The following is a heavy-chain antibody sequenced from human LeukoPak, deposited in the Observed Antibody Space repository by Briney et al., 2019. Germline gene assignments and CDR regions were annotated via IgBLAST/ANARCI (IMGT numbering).Heavy chain of an antibody. CDR3: ARDPYDSSGYGAFDI. Sequence: GGSLRLPCAASGFTFSIYWMSWVRQAPGKGLEWVANIKQDGSEKYYVDSVKGRFTISRDNAKNSLYLQMNSLRAEDTAVYYCARDPYDSSGYGAFDIWGQGTMVTVSS. D-gene: IGHD3-22*01. V-gene: IGHV3-7*01. CDR1: GFTFSIYW. J-gene: IGHJ3*02. CDR2: IKQDGSEK.